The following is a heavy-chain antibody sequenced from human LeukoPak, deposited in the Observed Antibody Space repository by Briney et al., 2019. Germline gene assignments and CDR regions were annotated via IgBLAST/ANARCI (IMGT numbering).Heavy chain of an antibody. J-gene: IGHJ6*03. CDR2: ISSSSSYI. D-gene: IGHD1-1*01. CDR1: GFTFSSYS. V-gene: IGHV3-21*01. Sequence: GGSLRLSCAASGFTFSSYSMNWVRQAPGKGLEWVSSISSSSSYIYYADSVKGRFTISRDNAKNSLYLQMNSLRAEDTAVYYCARGIQYYYYYMDVWGKGTMVTVSS. CDR3: ARGIQYYYYYMDV.